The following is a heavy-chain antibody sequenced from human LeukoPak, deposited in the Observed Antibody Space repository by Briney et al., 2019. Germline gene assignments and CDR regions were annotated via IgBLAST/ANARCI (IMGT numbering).Heavy chain of an antibody. J-gene: IGHJ4*02. D-gene: IGHD4-17*01. CDR2: IRYDGSNK. V-gene: IGHV3-30*02. CDR1: GFTFSSYG. CDR3: ARAGQRYASFDY. Sequence: GGSLRLSCAASGFTFSSYGMHWVRQAPGKGLEWVAFIRYDGSNKYYADSVKGRFTISRDNSKNTLYLQMNSLRAEDTAVYYCARAGQRYASFDYWGQGTLVTVSS.